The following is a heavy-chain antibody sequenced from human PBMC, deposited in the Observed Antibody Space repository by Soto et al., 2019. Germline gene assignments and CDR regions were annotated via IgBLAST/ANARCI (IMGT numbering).Heavy chain of an antibody. CDR3: ARELAGYYGSRSYSQMHYYYYGMDV. D-gene: IGHD3-10*01. CDR1: GGTFSSYA. V-gene: IGHV1-69*13. Sequence: SVKVSCKASGGTFSSYAISWVRQAPGQGLEWMGGIIPIFGTANYAQKFQGRVTITADESTSTAYMELSSLRSEDAAVYYCARELAGYYGSRSYSQMHYYYYGMDVWGQGTTVTVSS. J-gene: IGHJ6*02. CDR2: IIPIFGTA.